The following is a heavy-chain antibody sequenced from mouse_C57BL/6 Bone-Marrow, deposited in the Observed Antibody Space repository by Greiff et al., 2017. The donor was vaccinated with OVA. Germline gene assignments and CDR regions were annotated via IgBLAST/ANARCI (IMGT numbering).Heavy chain of an antibody. Sequence: EVKLVESGGGLVKPGGSLKLSCAASGFTFSSYTMSWVRQTPEKRLEWVATISGGGGNTYYPDSVKGRFTISRDNAKNTLYLQMSSLRSEDTALYYCARFLYYFDYWGQGTTLTVSS. J-gene: IGHJ2*01. CDR1: GFTFSSYT. V-gene: IGHV5-9*01. CDR3: ARFLYYFDY. CDR2: ISGGGGNT. D-gene: IGHD1-1*01.